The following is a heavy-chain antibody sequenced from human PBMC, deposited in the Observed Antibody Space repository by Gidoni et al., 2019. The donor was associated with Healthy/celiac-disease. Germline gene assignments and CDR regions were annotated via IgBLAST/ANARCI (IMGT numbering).Heavy chain of an antibody. CDR3: AWGDFWSAYLDYYDYYMDV. J-gene: IGHJ6*03. CDR1: A. V-gene: IGHV3-23*01. CDR2: ISGSGGST. Sequence: AMSWVRQAPGKGLEWVSAISGSGGSTYYADSVKGRFTISRDNSKNTLYLQMNSLRAEDTAVYYCAWGDFWSAYLDYYDYYMDVWGKGTTVTVSS. D-gene: IGHD3-3*01.